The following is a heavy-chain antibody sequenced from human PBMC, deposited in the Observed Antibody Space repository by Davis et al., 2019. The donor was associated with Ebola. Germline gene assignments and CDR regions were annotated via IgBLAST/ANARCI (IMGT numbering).Heavy chain of an antibody. V-gene: IGHV5-51*01. Sequence: PGGSLRLSCKGSGYSFTSYWIGWVRQMPGKGLEWMGLIYTGDSDTRYSPSFRGQVSISADKSMKTAFLQWSSLRASDTAMYYCASLRRTITGMDDAFDFWGQGTMVTVSS. J-gene: IGHJ3*01. D-gene: IGHD1-1*01. CDR2: IYTGDSDT. CDR3: ASLRRTITGMDDAFDF. CDR1: GYSFTSYW.